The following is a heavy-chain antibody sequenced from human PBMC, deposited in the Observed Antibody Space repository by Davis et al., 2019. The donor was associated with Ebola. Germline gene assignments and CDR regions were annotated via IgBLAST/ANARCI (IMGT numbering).Heavy chain of an antibody. J-gene: IGHJ6*02. CDR2: MNPNSGNT. Sequence: ASVKVSCKASGYTFTSYDINWVRQATGQGLEWMGWMNPNSGNTGYAQKFQGRVTMTRNTSISTAYMELSSLRSEDTAVYYCARVKGSGWLSDPWDYYYYGMDVWGQGTTVTVSS. CDR1: GYTFTSYD. D-gene: IGHD6-19*01. CDR3: ARVKGSGWLSDPWDYYYYGMDV. V-gene: IGHV1-8*01.